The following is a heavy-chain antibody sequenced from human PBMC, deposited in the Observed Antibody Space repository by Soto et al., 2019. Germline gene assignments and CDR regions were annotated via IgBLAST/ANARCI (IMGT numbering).Heavy chain of an antibody. CDR1: GGSISSGGYY. J-gene: IGHJ5*02. CDR3: ARVFPRGRVVVLTGAWFDP. V-gene: IGHV4-31*03. CDR2: IYYSGST. D-gene: IGHD2-21*01. Sequence: QVQLQESGPGLVKPSQTLSLTCTVSGGSISSGGYYWSWIRQHPGKGLEWIGYIYYSGSTYYNPSLKSRVTISVDTSKNQFSLKLSSVTAADTAVYYCARVFPRGRVVVLTGAWFDPWGQGTLVTVSS.